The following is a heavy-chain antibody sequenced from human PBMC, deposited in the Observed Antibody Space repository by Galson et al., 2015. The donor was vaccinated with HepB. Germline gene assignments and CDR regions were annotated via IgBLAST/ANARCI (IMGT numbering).Heavy chain of an antibody. CDR3: ARTRGRRVNMVRGIETGADAYDI. D-gene: IGHD3-10*01. Sequence: ETLSLTCAVYSGSLGAFYWTWIRQAPGKGLEWIGEVRHSGSTNYNPSLKSRVTISVETSKNQVSLKLTSVTTADTAVYFCARTRGRRVNMVRGIETGADAYDIWGQGTMVTVSS. CDR1: SGSLGAFY. J-gene: IGHJ3*02. V-gene: IGHV4-34*01. CDR2: VRHSGST.